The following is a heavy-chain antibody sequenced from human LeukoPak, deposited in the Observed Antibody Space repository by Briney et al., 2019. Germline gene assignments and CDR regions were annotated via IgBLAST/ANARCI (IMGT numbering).Heavy chain of an antibody. Sequence: GGSLRLSCAASGFTFSTYAMSWVRQIPGKGLEWVSAISGSDDGTYYADSVKGRFTISRDNAKNSLYLQMNSLRAEDTAVYYCARGVAAPGTFDYWGQGTLVTVSS. J-gene: IGHJ4*02. CDR2: ISGSDDGT. D-gene: IGHD6-13*01. CDR3: ARGVAAPGTFDY. CDR1: GFTFSTYA. V-gene: IGHV3-23*01.